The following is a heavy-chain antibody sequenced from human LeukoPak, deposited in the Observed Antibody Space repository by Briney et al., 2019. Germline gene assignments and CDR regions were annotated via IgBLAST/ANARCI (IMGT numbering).Heavy chain of an antibody. CDR3: ARVGSSGWWGGRDY. CDR2: ISYDGSNK. V-gene: IGHV3-30*04. Sequence: GGSLRLSCAASGFTFSSYAMHWVRQAPGKGLEWVAVISYDGSNKYYADSVKGRFTISRDNSKNTLYPQMNSLRAEDTAVYYCARVGSSGWWGGRDYWGQGTLVTVSS. CDR1: GFTFSSYA. D-gene: IGHD6-19*01. J-gene: IGHJ4*02.